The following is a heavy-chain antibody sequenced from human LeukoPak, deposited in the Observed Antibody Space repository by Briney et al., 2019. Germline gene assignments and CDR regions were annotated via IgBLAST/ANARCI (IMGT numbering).Heavy chain of an antibody. CDR2: ICGSGGST. D-gene: IGHD3-10*01. J-gene: IGHJ4*02. Sequence: PGGSLRLSCEASGFXFSSYAMSWVRQAPGKGLEWVSGICGSGGSTYYADPVKGRVTISRDNSKNTVYLQMNSLRAEDTAVYYCAKDPTYYYGSGSYFWYWGQGTLVTVSS. CDR1: GFXFSSYA. V-gene: IGHV3-23*01. CDR3: AKDPTYYYGSGSYFWY.